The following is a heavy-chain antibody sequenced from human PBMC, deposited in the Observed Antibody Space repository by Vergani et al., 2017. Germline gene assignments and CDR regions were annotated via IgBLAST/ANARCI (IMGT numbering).Heavy chain of an antibody. CDR2: INHSGST. V-gene: IGHV4-34*01. CDR3: ARGVFRRPFFDY. CDR1: GGPFSGYY. Sequence: QVQLQQWGAGLLKPSETLSLPRAVYGGPFSGYYWSWIRQPPGKGLEWIGEINHSGSTNYNPSLKSRVTISVDTSKNQFSLKLSSVTAADTAVYYCARGVFRRPFFDYWGQGTLVTVSS. J-gene: IGHJ4*02. D-gene: IGHD2/OR15-2a*01.